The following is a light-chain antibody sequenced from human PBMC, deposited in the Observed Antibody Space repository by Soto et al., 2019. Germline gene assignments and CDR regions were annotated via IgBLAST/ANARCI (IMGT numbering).Light chain of an antibody. J-gene: IGLJ2*01. V-gene: IGLV2-14*01. CDR2: EVS. Sequence: QSVLTQPASVSGSPGQSITISCTGSSSDIASYKYVSWYQQQPDKAPKLIIYEVSNRPSGISDRFSGSKSGNTASLTISGLQAEDEADYYCVSYTSTRTRVLFGGGTKLTVL. CDR3: VSYTSTRTRVL. CDR1: SSDIASYKY.